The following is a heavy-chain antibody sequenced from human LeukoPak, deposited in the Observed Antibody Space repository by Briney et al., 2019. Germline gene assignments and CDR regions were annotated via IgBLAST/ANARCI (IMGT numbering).Heavy chain of an antibody. Sequence: GGSLRLSCATSGFTFSNYAIHWVRQAPGKGLEWVADISFDGDNEYYADSVRGRFMIARDNSKNTVYLQMNSLIIEDTAVYYCAREPSGNFGQLVSSAEYFQHWGQGTRVTVSS. D-gene: IGHD5/OR15-5a*01. V-gene: IGHV3-30-3*01. CDR3: AREPSGNFGQLVSSAEYFQH. J-gene: IGHJ1*01. CDR2: ISFDGDNE. CDR1: GFTFSNYA.